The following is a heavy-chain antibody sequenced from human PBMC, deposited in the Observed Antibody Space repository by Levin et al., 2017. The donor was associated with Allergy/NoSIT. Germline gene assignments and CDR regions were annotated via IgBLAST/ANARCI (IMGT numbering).Heavy chain of an antibody. CDR1: GFTFSSYG. Sequence: LSLTCAASGFTFSSYGMHWVRQAPGKGLEWVAVIWYDGSNKYYADSVKGRFTISRDNSKNTLYLQMNSLRAEDTAVYYCARDPTRGYYYGMDVWGQGTTVTVSS. CDR2: IWYDGSNK. D-gene: IGHD2-2*01. CDR3: ARDPTRGYYYGMDV. J-gene: IGHJ6*02. V-gene: IGHV3-33*01.